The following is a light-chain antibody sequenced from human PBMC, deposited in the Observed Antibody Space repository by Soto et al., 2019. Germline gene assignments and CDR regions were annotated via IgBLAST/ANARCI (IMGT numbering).Light chain of an antibody. CDR1: ENINTY. CDR3: QQTFVTPIT. CDR2: AAS. Sequence: DIQMTQSPSFLSASVGDRVTVTCRASENINTYLYWYQQRPGKAPSLLIYAASTLQSGVPSRFSGSGSGTDFTLTINSLEPEDFETYYCQQTFVTPITFGGGTKVEMK. V-gene: IGKV1-39*01. J-gene: IGKJ4*01.